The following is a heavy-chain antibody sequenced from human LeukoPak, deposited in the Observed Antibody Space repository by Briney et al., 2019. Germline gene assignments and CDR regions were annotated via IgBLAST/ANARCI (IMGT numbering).Heavy chain of an antibody. J-gene: IGHJ4*02. CDR2: ISAYNGNT. CDR1: GYTFTSHG. Sequence: ASVKVSCKASGYTFTSHGISWVRQAPGQGLEWMGWISAYNGNTNYAQKLQGRVTMTTDTSTSTAYMELRSLRSDDTAVYYCARDLPGNSGYDLVSESYTEYWGQGTLVTVSS. D-gene: IGHD5-12*01. CDR3: ARDLPGNSGYDLVSESYTEY. V-gene: IGHV1-18*01.